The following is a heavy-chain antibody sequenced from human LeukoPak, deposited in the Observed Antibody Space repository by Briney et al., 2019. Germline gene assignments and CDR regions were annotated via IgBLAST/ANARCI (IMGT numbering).Heavy chain of an antibody. Sequence: PSETLSLTCTVSGGSISSSSYYWGWIRQPPGKGLEWIGSIYYSGSTYYNPSLKSRVTISVDTSKNQFSLKLSSVTAADTAVYYCARLARYYDILTGSLDYWGQGTLATVSS. CDR2: IYYSGST. V-gene: IGHV4-39*01. CDR1: GGSISSSSYY. CDR3: ARLARYYDILTGSLDY. J-gene: IGHJ4*02. D-gene: IGHD3-9*01.